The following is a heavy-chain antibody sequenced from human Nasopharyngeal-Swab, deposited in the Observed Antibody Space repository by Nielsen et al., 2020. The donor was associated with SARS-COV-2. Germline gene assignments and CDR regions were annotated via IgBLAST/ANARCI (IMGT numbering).Heavy chain of an antibody. D-gene: IGHD3-10*01. V-gene: IGHV1-2*05. CDR2: INPNTGGT. CDR1: GYTFTGYF. CDR3: ARAYGSGSSTDSYYFDY. Sequence: ASVKVSCKASGYTFTGYFMHWVRQAPGQGLEWMGRINPNTGGTNYPQKFQGRVTMTRDTSISTVYVELNSLRSDDTVVYYCARAYGSGSSTDSYYFDYWGQGTLVTVSS. J-gene: IGHJ4*02.